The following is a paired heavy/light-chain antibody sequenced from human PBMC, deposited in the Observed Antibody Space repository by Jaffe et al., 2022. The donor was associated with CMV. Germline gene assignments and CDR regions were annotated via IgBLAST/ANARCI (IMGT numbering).Heavy chain of an antibody. J-gene: IGHJ4*02. Sequence: EVQLVESGGGLVKPGGSLRLSCAASGFTFNSYSMNWVRQAPGGGLEWVSAISSSGSYIYYADSVRGRFTISRDNAKNSLYLQMNSLRAEDTALYFCARGGSYQQDVDYWGRGTLVTVSS. V-gene: IGHV3-21*01. CDR1: GFTFNSYS. CDR2: ISSSGSYI. CDR3: ARGGSYQQDVDY. D-gene: IGHD1-26*01.
Light chain of an antibody. CDR3: QQYNSYPLT. Sequence: DIQMTQSPSSLSASVGDRVTITCRASQGISNNLAWFQQKPGKAPKSLIYAASSLQSGVPSKFSGSGSGTDFTLTISSLQPEDFATYYCQQYNSYPLTFGGGTMVEIK. J-gene: IGKJ4*01. CDR1: QGISNN. CDR2: AAS. V-gene: IGKV1-16*02.